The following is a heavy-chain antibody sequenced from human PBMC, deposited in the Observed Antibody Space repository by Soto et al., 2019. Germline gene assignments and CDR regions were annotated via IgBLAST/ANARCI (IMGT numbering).Heavy chain of an antibody. CDR1: GGCMSSYY. V-gene: IGHV4-59*01. CDR2: IHYSGST. J-gene: IGHJ4*02. D-gene: IGHD6-13*01. CDR3: ASKYSSSWPFDY. Sequence: SQTMSLTCTVYGGCMSSYYWSWIRQPPGKGLEWIGYIHYSGSTNYNPSLKSRVTISVDTSKNQFSLKLSSVTAADTAVYYCASKYSSSWPFDYWGQGTLVTVSS.